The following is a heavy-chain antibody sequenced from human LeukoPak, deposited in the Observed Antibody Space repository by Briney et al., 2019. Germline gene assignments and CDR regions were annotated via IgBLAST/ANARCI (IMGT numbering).Heavy chain of an antibody. V-gene: IGHV3-30*04. CDR2: ISYDGSNK. CDR3: ARDSGYYYDSSGYYYYYYGMDV. D-gene: IGHD3-22*01. Sequence: PGRSLRLSCAASGFTFSSYAMHWVRQAPGKGLEWVAVISYDGSNKYYADSVKGRFTISRDNSKNTLYLQMNSLRAEDTAVYYCARDSGYYYDSSGYYYYYYGMDVWGQGTTVTVSS. CDR1: GFTFSSYA. J-gene: IGHJ6*02.